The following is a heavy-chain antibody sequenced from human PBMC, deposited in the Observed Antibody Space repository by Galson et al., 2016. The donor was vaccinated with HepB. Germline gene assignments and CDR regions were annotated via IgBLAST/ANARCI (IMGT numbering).Heavy chain of an antibody. D-gene: IGHD6-19*01. CDR2: IEKDGSEE. CDR3: VAGAGWLPDY. V-gene: IGHV3-7*03. J-gene: IGHJ4*02. Sequence: SLRLSCAVSGLTFNIQYMSWVRQAPGKGLEWVANIEKDGSEENYVDSAKGRFTISRDNAKNSAYLQMNNVRAEDTAIYYCVAGAGWLPDYWGQGTLVSVSS. CDR1: GLTFNIQY.